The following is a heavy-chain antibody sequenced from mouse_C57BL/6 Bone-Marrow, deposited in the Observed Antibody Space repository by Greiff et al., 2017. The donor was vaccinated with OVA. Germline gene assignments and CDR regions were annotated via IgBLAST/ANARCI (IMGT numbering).Heavy chain of an antibody. V-gene: IGHV1-82*01. CDR1: GYAFSSSW. Sequence: VQLQQSGPELVKPGASVKISCTASGYAFSSSWMNWVKQRPGKGLEWIGRIYPGDGDTNYNGKFKGKATLTADKSSSTAYMQLSSLTSEDSAVYFCARLRTGNWGQGTTLTVSS. CDR3: ARLRTGN. CDR2: IYPGDGDT. J-gene: IGHJ2*01.